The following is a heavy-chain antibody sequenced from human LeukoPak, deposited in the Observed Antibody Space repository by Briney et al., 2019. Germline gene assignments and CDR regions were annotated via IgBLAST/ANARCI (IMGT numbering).Heavy chain of an antibody. Sequence: AGGSLRLSCAASGFSFSTYWMHWVRRAPGKGLVWVSRVNGDGSSTNYADSVKGRFTISRDNAKNTLYLQMNSLRAEDTAVYYCARGEVDYWGQGTLVTVSS. CDR3: ARGEVDY. V-gene: IGHV3-74*01. CDR1: GFSFSTYW. J-gene: IGHJ4*02. CDR2: VNGDGSST.